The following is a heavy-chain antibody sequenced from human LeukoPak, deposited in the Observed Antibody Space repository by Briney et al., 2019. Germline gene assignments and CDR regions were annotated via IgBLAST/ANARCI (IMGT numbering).Heavy chain of an antibody. Sequence: GASVKVSCKASGYTFTTYDINWVRQATGQGLEWMGWMNPNSGNTGYAQKFQGRVTITRNTSISTAYMELRSLRSGDTAVYYCARGSNYGSGNYNYFDYWGQGTLVTVSS. CDR3: ARGSNYGSGNYNYFDY. D-gene: IGHD3-10*01. V-gene: IGHV1-8*03. J-gene: IGHJ4*02. CDR1: GYTFTTYD. CDR2: MNPNSGNT.